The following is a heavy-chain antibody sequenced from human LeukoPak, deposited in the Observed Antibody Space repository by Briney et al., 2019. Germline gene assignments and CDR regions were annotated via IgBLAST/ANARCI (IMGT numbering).Heavy chain of an antibody. CDR1: GGSISSSSYY. CDR3: ARGRRILTGRQIDY. J-gene: IGHJ4*02. CDR2: IYYSGST. V-gene: IGHV4-39*07. Sequence: SETLSLTCTVSGGSISSSSYYWGWIRQPPGKGLEWIGSIYYSGSTYYNPSLKSRVTISVDTSKNQFSLKLSSVTAADTAVYYCARGRRILTGRQIDYWGQGTLVTVSS. D-gene: IGHD3-9*01.